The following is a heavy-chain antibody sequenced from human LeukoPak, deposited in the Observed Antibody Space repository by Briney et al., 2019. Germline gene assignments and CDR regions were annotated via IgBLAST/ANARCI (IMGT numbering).Heavy chain of an antibody. V-gene: IGHV1-18*01. CDR3: AGGDYYDSSGYYYGPFDY. CDR1: GYTFTSYV. J-gene: IGHJ4*02. D-gene: IGHD3-22*01. CDR2: ISAYNGNT. Sequence: ASVKVSCKTSGYTFTSYVISWVRQAPGQGLEWMGWISAYNGNTNYAQKLQGRVTMTTDTSTSTAYMELRSLRSDDTAVYYCAGGDYYDSSGYYYGPFDYWGQGTLVTVSS.